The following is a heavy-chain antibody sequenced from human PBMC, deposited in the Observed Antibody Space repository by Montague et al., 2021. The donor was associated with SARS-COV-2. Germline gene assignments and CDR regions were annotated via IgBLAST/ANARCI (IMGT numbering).Heavy chain of an antibody. Sequence: SLRLSCAASGFTFRNYWMPWVWQAPGKGLEWVASIKSDGNSASYADSVKGRFTISRDNAKNSVYLQMNSLRVEDTALYYCVRVEYSDEWLEYWGQGRLVTVSS. J-gene: IGHJ4*02. CDR3: VRVEYSDEWLEY. CDR1: GFTFRNYW. V-gene: IGHV3-7*03. CDR2: IKSDGNSA. D-gene: IGHD3-3*01.